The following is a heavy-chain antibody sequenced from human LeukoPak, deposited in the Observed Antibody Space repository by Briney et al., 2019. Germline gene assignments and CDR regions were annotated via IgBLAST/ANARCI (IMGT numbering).Heavy chain of an antibody. D-gene: IGHD4-17*01. CDR2: IYYSGST. CDR1: GGSISSSSYY. J-gene: IGHJ4*02. Sequence: SETLSLTCTVSGGSISSSSYYWGWIRQPPGKGPEWIGSIYYSGSTYYNPSLKSRVTISVDTSKNQFSLKLSSVTAADTAVYYCAREPPYYGDYGGVIYWGQGTLVTVSS. V-gene: IGHV4-39*07. CDR3: AREPPYYGDYGGVIY.